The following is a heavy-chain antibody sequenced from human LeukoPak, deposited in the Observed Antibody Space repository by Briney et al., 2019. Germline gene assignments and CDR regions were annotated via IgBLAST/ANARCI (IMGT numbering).Heavy chain of an antibody. V-gene: IGHV4-59*12. J-gene: IGHJ4*02. CDR2: IYYSGTT. Sequence: SETLSLTCTVAGGSISSYYWSWIRQPPGKGLEWIGYIYYSGTTNYNPSLKSRVTISVDTSKNQFSLKLSSVTAADTAVYYCARGGYFDYWGQGTLVTVSS. CDR3: ARGGYFDY. CDR1: GGSISSYY.